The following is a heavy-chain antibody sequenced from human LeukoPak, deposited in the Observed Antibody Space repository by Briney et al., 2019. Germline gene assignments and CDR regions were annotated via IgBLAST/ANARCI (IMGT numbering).Heavy chain of an antibody. V-gene: IGHV1-2*02. Sequence: ASVKVSCKASGYTFTGYYMHWVRQAPGQGLEWMGWINPNSGGTNYAQKFQGRVTITRNTSISTAYMELSSLRSEDTAVYYCARGWRELLRGWAFDIWGQGTMVTVSS. D-gene: IGHD1-26*01. CDR2: INPNSGGT. CDR1: GYTFTGYY. J-gene: IGHJ3*02. CDR3: ARGWRELLRGWAFDI.